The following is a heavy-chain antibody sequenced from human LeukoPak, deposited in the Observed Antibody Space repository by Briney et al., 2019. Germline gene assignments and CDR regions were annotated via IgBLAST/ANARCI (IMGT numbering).Heavy chain of an antibody. Sequence: GESLKISCKGSGYSFTNYWIGWVRQMPGKGLEWMGIIYPGDSDARYSPSFQGQVTISADKSISTAYLQWSSLKASDTAIYYCARRSSSSSFDYWGQGTLVTVSS. CDR1: GYSFTNYW. D-gene: IGHD6-6*01. J-gene: IGHJ4*02. V-gene: IGHV5-51*01. CDR3: ARRSSSSSFDY. CDR2: IYPGDSDA.